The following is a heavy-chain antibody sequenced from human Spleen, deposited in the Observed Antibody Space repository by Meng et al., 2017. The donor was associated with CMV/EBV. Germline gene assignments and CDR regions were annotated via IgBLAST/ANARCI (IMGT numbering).Heavy chain of an antibody. V-gene: IGHV4-31*02. CDR3: ATGGYCGSASCYSAFDT. CDR1: MCRGGSY. J-gene: IGHJ3*02. D-gene: IGHD2-2*01. CDR2: IYSSGNT. Sequence: MCRGGSYWSSIRPHPRKGLELIGYIYSSGNTYYNPSLKSRITLSLDTSKNQFSLKLNSVTAADTAMYYCATGGYCGSASCYSAFDTWGQGAMVTVSS.